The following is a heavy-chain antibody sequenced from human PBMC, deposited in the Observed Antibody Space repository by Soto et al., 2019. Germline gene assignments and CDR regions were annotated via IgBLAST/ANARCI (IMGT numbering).Heavy chain of an antibody. CDR1: GFTFSSYA. D-gene: IGHD6-19*01. V-gene: IGHV3-23*01. Sequence: GWSLRLSCASSGFTFSSYAMSWVRQAPGKGLEWVSAISGSGGSTCYADSVKGRFTISRDNSKNTLYLQMNSLRAEDTAVYYCAKALLGQWLVPFDYWGQGTLVTVSS. J-gene: IGHJ4*02. CDR3: AKALLGQWLVPFDY. CDR2: ISGSGGST.